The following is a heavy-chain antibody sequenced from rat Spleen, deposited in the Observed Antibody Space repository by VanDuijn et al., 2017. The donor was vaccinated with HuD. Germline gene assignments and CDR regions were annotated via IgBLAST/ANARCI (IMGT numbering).Heavy chain of an antibody. V-gene: IGHV3-3*01. CDR3: ARSDGTHYYLPFAN. D-gene: IGHD1-12*02. CDR2: INSAGST. Sequence: EVQLQESGPGLVKPSQSLSLTCSVTGHSITSGYRWNWIRKFPGNRLEWMGYINSAGSTIYNPPLESRISITSDTFKNQFFLQVNSVTSEDTATYYCARSDGTHYYLPFANWGQGTLVTVSS. J-gene: IGHJ3*01. CDR1: GHSITSGYR.